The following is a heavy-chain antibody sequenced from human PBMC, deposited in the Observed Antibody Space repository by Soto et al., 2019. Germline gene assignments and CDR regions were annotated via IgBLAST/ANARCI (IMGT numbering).Heavy chain of an antibody. V-gene: IGHV1-8*01. CDR1: EDTFTHYD. J-gene: IGHJ5*02. CDR3: VRRVASGHRSLFDP. Sequence: QVELVQSGAEVKKPGASVKVSCQASEDTFTHYDINWVRQATGQGLEWMGWMNPNTGNIDYAHKFQGRVTMTRDTSTRTVDMELSSLRSDDTAVYYCVRRVASGHRSLFDPWGHGTLVTVSS. CDR2: MNPNTGNI. D-gene: IGHD2-21*01.